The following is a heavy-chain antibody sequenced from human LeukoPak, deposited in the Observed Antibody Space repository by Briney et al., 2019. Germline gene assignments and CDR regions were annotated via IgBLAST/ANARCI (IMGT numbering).Heavy chain of an antibody. CDR3: ARNNGMDV. V-gene: IGHV3-7*03. CDR1: GFTLSNHW. J-gene: IGHJ6*02. Sequence: GGSLRLSCGVSGFTLSNHWMTWVRQVPGRGPEWVANVNRDGSETYYLGSVKGRFTISKDNAKNSLYLQMNSLRAEDTALYHCARNNGMDVWGQGTTVIVSS. CDR2: VNRDGSET.